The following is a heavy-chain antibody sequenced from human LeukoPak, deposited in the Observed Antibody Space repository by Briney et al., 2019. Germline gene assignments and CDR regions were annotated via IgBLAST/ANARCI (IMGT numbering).Heavy chain of an antibody. CDR2: ISWNSGSI. J-gene: IGHJ4*02. CDR3: AKDKVRGYSYGEFDY. V-gene: IGHV3-9*01. CDR1: GFTFDDYA. D-gene: IGHD5-18*01. Sequence: PGRSLRLSCAASGFTFDDYAMHWVRQAPGKGLEWVSGISWNSGSIGYADSVKGRFTISRDNAKNSLYLQMNSLRAEDTALYYCAKDKVRGYSYGEFDYWGQGTLVTVCS.